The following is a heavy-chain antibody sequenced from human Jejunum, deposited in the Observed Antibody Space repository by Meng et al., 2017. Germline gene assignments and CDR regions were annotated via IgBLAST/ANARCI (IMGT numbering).Heavy chain of an antibody. J-gene: IGHJ4*02. V-gene: IGHV1-2*06. CDR2: INPNSGDT. CDR1: GYTFTGYY. Sequence: QGQLVQSGTGVQKPGASVKVSCKASGYTFTGYYIHWVRQAPGQGLEWVGRINPNSGDTNSAQKFQGRVTMTRDTSISTAYMELNRLTSDDTAVYYCARVDGTTPFDSWGQGTLVTVSS. CDR3: ARVDGTTPFDS. D-gene: IGHD1-1*01.